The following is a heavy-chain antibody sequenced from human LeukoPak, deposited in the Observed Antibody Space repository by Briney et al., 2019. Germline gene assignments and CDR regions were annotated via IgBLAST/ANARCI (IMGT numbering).Heavy chain of an antibody. D-gene: IGHD1-26*01. CDR1: GFTFSTYD. CDR2: ISIAGAT. V-gene: IGHV3-13*01. CDR3: ARSARGSHYGFDY. J-gene: IGHJ4*02. Sequence: GGSLRLSCAASGFTFSTYDMHWVRHAAGKGLEWVSAISIAGATYYAGSVQGRFTISRENAKDSLYLQMNSLRAGDSAVYYCARSARGSHYGFDYWGQGTLVTVSS.